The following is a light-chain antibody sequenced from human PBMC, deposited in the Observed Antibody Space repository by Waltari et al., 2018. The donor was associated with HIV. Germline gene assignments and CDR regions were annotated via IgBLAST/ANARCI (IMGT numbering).Light chain of an antibody. CDR3: QQSYSTPYT. CDR2: AAS. Sequence: DIQMTQSPSYLSASVGDRVTITCRASQSISSYLTWYHQKPGKAPKLLIYAASSVQSGVPSRFSGSGSGTDFTLTISSLQPEDFATYYCQQSYSTPYTFGEGTKLEIK. J-gene: IGKJ2*01. CDR1: QSISSY. V-gene: IGKV1-39*01.